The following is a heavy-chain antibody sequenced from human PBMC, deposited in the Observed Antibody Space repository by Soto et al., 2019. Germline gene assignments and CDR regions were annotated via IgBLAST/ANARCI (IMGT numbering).Heavy chain of an antibody. V-gene: IGHV1-2*02. D-gene: IGHD2-2*01. J-gene: IGHJ4*02. CDR2: INPNSGGT. Sequence: ASVKVSCKASGYTFTGYYIHWVRQAPGQGLEWMGWINPNSGGTNYAQKFQGRVTMTRDTSVSTAYMDLSKLRSDDTAVYYCATLPAQARHISFDYWGQGTLVTVSS. CDR1: GYTFTGYY. CDR3: ATLPAQARHISFDY.